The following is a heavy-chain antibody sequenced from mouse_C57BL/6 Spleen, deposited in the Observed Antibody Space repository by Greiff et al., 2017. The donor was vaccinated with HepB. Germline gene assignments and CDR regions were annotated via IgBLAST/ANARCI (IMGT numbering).Heavy chain of an antibody. V-gene: IGHV1-69*01. CDR1: GYTFTSYW. D-gene: IGHD3-2*02. CDR3: ARSADSSGLPCLNY. J-gene: IGHJ2*01. Sequence: QVQLQQPGAELVMPGASVKLSCKASGYTFTSYWMHWVKQRPGQGLEWIGEIDPSDSYTNYNQKFKGKSTLTVDKSSSTAYMQLSSLTSEDSAVYYCARSADSSGLPCLNYWGKGTTLTVSS. CDR2: IDPSDSYT.